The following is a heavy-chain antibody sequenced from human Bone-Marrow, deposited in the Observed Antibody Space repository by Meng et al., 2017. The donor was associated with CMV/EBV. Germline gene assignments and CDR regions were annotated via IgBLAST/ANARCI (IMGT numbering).Heavy chain of an antibody. D-gene: IGHD3-3*01. J-gene: IGHJ4*02. V-gene: IGHV3-13*01. Sequence: GESLKISCAASGFTFSSYDMHWVRQATGKGLEWVSAIGTAGDTYYPGSVKGRFTISRENAKNSLYLQMNSLRAGDTAVYYCARAKYYDFWSGYYEMLGGSYYFDYWGQGTLVTVSS. CDR3: ARAKYYDFWSGYYEMLGGSYYFDY. CDR2: IGTAGDT. CDR1: GFTFSSYD.